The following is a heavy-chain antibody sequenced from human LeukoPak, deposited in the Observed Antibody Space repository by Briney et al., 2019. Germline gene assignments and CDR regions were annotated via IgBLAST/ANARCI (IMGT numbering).Heavy chain of an antibody. D-gene: IGHD3-22*01. CDR1: GYTFTSYG. V-gene: IGHV1-18*01. J-gene: IGHJ4*02. CDR2: ISAYNGNT. Sequence: ASVKVSCKASGYTFTSYGISWVRQAPGQGLEWMGWISAYNGNTNYAQKLQGRVTMTTDTFTSTAYMELRSLRSDDTAVYYCARGTTYYYDSSGYYYVFDYWGQGTLVTVSS. CDR3: ARGTTYYYDSSGYYYVFDY.